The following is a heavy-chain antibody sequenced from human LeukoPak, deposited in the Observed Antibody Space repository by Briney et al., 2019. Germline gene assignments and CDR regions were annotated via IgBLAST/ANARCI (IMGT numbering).Heavy chain of an antibody. CDR3: ARSGYSYGFSDYFDY. J-gene: IGHJ4*02. D-gene: IGHD5-18*01. Sequence: GASVKVSCKASGYTFTSYDINWVRQATGQGLGLMGWMNPNSGNTGYAQKFQGRVTITRNTSISTAYMELSSLRSEDTAVYYCARSGYSYGFSDYFDYWGQGTLVTVSS. CDR1: GYTFTSYD. V-gene: IGHV1-8*03. CDR2: MNPNSGNT.